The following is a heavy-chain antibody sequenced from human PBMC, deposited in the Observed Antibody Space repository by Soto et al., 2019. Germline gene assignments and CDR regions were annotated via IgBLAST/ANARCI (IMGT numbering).Heavy chain of an antibody. CDR3: ASVDNYYGSGDYYYYYYMDV. CDR1: GGSISSSNYY. J-gene: IGHJ6*03. V-gene: IGHV4-39*01. D-gene: IGHD3-10*01. Sequence: SETLSLTCTVSGGSISSSNYYWGWIRQPPGKGLEWIGSIYYSGSTYYNPSLKSRVTISIDTSKNQFSLKLSSVTAADTAVYYCASVDNYYGSGDYYYYYYMDVWGKGTTVTVSS. CDR2: IYYSGST.